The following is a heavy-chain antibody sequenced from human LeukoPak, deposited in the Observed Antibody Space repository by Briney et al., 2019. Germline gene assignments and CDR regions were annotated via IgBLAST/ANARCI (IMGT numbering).Heavy chain of an antibody. J-gene: IGHJ4*02. CDR2: IYYSGST. Sequence: SETLSLTCTVSGGSISSSSYYWGWIRQPPGKGLEWIGSIYYSGSTYYNPSLKSRVTISVDTSKNQFSLKLSSVTAADTAVYYCVRGRYNYGYIFDYWGQGTLVTVSS. V-gene: IGHV4-39*01. D-gene: IGHD5-18*01. CDR3: VRGRYNYGYIFDY. CDR1: GGSISSSSYY.